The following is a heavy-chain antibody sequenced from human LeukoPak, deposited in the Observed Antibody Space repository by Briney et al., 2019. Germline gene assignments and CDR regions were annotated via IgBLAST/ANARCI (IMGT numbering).Heavy chain of an antibody. D-gene: IGHD6-19*01. Sequence: ASVKVSCKASGGTFSSYAISWVRQAPGQGLEWMGGIIPILGTANYAQKFQGRVTITADESTSTAYMELSSLRSEDTAVYYCASLWQWLPRGAFDIWGQGTMVTVSS. CDR2: IIPILGTA. V-gene: IGHV1-69*13. CDR3: ASLWQWLPRGAFDI. J-gene: IGHJ3*02. CDR1: GGTFSSYA.